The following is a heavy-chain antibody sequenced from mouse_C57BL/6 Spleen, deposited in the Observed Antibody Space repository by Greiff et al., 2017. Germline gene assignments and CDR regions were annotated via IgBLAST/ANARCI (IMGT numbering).Heavy chain of an antibody. CDR2: IYPGSGNT. D-gene: IGHD1-1*01. J-gene: IGHJ2*01. Sequence: VKLQESGPELVKPGASVKISCKASGYSFTSYYIHWVKQRPGQGLEWIGWIYPGSGNTKYNEKFKGKATLTADTSSSTAYMQLSSLTSEDSAVYYCAREDYYGSSYDYWGQGTTLTVSS. CDR1: GYSFTSYY. CDR3: AREDYYGSSYDY. V-gene: IGHV1-66*01.